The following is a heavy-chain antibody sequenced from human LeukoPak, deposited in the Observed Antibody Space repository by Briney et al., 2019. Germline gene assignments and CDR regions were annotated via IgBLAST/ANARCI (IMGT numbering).Heavy chain of an antibody. V-gene: IGHV1-69*06. CDR2: IIPIFGTA. CDR3: ASGPLHYGSGSYYLH. D-gene: IGHD3-10*01. Sequence: SVKVSCRASGGTFSSCAISWVRQAPGQGLEWMGGIIPIFGTANYAQKFQGRVTITADKSTSTAYMELSSLRSEDTAVYYCASGPLHYGSGSYYLHWGQGTLVTVSS. J-gene: IGHJ4*02. CDR1: GGTFSSCA.